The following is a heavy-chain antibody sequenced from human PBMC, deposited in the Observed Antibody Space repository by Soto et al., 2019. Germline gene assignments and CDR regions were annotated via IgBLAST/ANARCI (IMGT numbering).Heavy chain of an antibody. CDR3: AREEQLVPYDY. CDR1: GYTFTGYY. J-gene: IGHJ4*02. Sequence: ASVKVSCKASGYTFTGYYVHWVRQAPGQGLEWMGWINPNSGGTNYAQKFQGRATMTRDTSISTAYMELSRLRSDDTAVYYCAREEQLVPYDYWGQGTLVTVSS. CDR2: INPNSGGT. V-gene: IGHV1-2*02. D-gene: IGHD6-6*01.